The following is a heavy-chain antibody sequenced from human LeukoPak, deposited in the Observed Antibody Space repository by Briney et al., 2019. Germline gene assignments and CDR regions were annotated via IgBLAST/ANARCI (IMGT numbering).Heavy chain of an antibody. J-gene: IGHJ5*02. D-gene: IGHD7-27*01. CDR3: ARLGLPGTS. V-gene: IGHV4-30-2*01. Sequence: SETLSLTCAVSGGSISSGGYSWSWIRQPPGKGPEWIGYIYHSGSTYYNPSLKSRVTISVDRSKNQFSLKLSSVTAADTAVYYCARLGLPGTSWGQGTLVTVSS. CDR1: GGSISSGGYS. CDR2: IYHSGST.